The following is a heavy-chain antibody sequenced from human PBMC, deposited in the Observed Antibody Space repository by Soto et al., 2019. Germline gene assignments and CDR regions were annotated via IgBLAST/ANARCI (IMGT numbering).Heavy chain of an antibody. CDR1: GFTFSSYG. D-gene: IGHD6-13*01. Sequence: PGGSLRLSCAASGFTFSSYGMHWVRQAPGKGLEWVAVISYDGSNKYYADSVKGRFTISRDNSKNTLYLQMNSLRAEDTAVYYCAKGIAAAGTVGHFDYWGQGTLVTVSS. J-gene: IGHJ4*02. CDR2: ISYDGSNK. V-gene: IGHV3-30*18. CDR3: AKGIAAAGTVGHFDY.